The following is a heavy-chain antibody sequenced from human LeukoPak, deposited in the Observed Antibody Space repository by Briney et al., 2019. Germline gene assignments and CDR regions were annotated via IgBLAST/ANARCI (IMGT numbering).Heavy chain of an antibody. CDR2: ISYDGSNQ. J-gene: IGHJ4*02. V-gene: IGHV3-30*03. CDR1: GFTFRNYG. Sequence: GTSLRLSCAASGFTFRNYGMVWVRQAPGKGLEWVALISYDGSNQYYADSVKGRFTISRDNSKNTLYLQINSLRAEDTAVYYCATHRSGYYLDHWGQGTLVIVSS. CDR3: ATHRSGYYLDH. D-gene: IGHD6-19*01.